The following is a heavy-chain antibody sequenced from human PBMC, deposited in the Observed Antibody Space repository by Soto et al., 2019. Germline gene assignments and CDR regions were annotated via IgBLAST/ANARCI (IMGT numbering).Heavy chain of an antibody. J-gene: IGHJ1*01. CDR2: VADTGST. CDR1: SGSISSGTW. CDR3: LRHGGVCFDT. Sequence: QVQLQESGPGLVKPSGTISLTCVVSSGSISSGTWWSWVRQPPGKGLEGIGQVADTGSTIYNPSLRSRVIISIDKATRQFSLSLSAVTPAETALYYCLRHGGVCFDTWGQGTLVTVSA. V-gene: IGHV4-4*02. D-gene: IGHD2-8*02.